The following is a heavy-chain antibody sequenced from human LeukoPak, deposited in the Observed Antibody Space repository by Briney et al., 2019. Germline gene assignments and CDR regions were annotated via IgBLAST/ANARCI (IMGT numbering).Heavy chain of an antibody. J-gene: IGHJ6*02. D-gene: IGHD6-19*01. V-gene: IGHV3-33*01. CDR3: ARGGVNPGWLPSHYSYSGMDV. Sequence: GRSLRLSCAASGFTFSSYGMHWVRQAPGKGLEWVAVIWYDGSNKYYADSVKGRFTISRDRAKESVYLQMNSLTAEDTAVYYCARGGVNPGWLPSHYSYSGMDVWGQGTTVTVSS. CDR1: GFTFSSYG. CDR2: IWYDGSNK.